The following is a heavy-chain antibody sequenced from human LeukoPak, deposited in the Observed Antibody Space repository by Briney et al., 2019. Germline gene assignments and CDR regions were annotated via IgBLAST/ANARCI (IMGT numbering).Heavy chain of an antibody. CDR2: IYYSVST. CDR1: GGSVSSGSYY. CDR3: ARVKSEEAYCGGDCYSDAFDI. J-gene: IGHJ3*02. V-gene: IGHV4-61*01. Sequence: SETLSLTCTVSGGSVSSGSYYWSWIRQPPGKGLEWIGYIYYSVSTNYNPSLKSRVTISVDTSKNQFYLKVSSVTAADTDVYYCARVKSEEAYCGGDCYSDAFDIWGQGTMVTVSS. D-gene: IGHD2-21*02.